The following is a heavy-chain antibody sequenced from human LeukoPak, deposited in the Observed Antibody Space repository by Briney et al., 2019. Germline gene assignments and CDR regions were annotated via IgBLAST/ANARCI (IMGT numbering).Heavy chain of an antibody. J-gene: IGHJ4*02. Sequence: ASVKVSCKASGYTFTSYYMHWVRQAPGQGLEWMGIINPSGGSTSYAQKFQGRVTMTRDMSTSTAYMELRSLRSDDTAVYYCAGRVTIFGVVIDEDYWGQGTLVTVSS. V-gene: IGHV1-46*01. D-gene: IGHD3-3*01. CDR1: GYTFTSYY. CDR2: INPSGGST. CDR3: AGRVTIFGVVIDEDY.